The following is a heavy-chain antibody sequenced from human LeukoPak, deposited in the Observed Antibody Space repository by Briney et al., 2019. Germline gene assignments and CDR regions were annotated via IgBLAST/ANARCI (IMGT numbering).Heavy chain of an antibody. J-gene: IGHJ5*02. Sequence: GESLKISCKGSGYDFSTYYIAWVRQVPGKGLEWMGVIYPGDSDTNYSPSFQGHVTISADKSISTAYLQWSSLKASDNAMYYCAQSRITGTTDWFDPWGQGTLVTVSS. CDR3: AQSRITGTTDWFDP. CDR2: IYPGDSDT. D-gene: IGHD1-7*01. V-gene: IGHV5-51*01. CDR1: GYDFSTYY.